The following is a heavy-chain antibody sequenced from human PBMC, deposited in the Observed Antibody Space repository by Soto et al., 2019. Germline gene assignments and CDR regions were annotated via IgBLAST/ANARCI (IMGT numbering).Heavy chain of an antibody. V-gene: IGHV4-61*01. CDR3: ARAKGGGGYYDSSGYYPIDY. Sequence: SETLSLTCTISGGSVSSGSYYWSWIRQPPGKGLEWIGYIYYSGSTNYNPSLKSRVTISVDTSKNQFSLKLSSVTAADTAVYYCARAKGGGGYYDSSGYYPIDYWGQGTLVTVSS. CDR2: IYYSGST. D-gene: IGHD3-22*01. CDR1: GGSVSSGSYY. J-gene: IGHJ4*02.